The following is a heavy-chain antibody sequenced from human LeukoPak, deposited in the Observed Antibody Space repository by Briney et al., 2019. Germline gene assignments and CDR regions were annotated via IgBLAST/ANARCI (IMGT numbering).Heavy chain of an antibody. CDR3: ADTGATSY. CDR2: ISGSGNST. Sequence: GGSLRLSWAASGFTFSRYAMSWVRQAPGKGLEWVSAISGSGNSTYYADSVKGRFTISRDNSNNTLYLQMNSLRAEDTAVYYCADTGATSYWGQGTLVTVSS. V-gene: IGHV3-23*01. J-gene: IGHJ4*02. CDR1: GFTFSRYA. D-gene: IGHD1-26*01.